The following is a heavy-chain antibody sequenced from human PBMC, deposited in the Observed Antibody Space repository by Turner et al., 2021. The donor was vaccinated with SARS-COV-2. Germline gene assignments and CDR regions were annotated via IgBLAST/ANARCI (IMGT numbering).Heavy chain of an antibody. D-gene: IGHD3-10*01. CDR2: IYYSGST. J-gene: IGHJ6*02. CDR1: GCSISSSNYY. CDR3: ARLLNPGSYYYYYYGMDV. V-gene: IGHV4-39*01. Sequence: QLQLQESGPGLVKPSATLSPTCTVSGCSISSSNYYWGWIRQPPGKGLGWIGSIYYSGSTYYNPSLKSRVTISVDTSKNQFSLKLSSVTAADTAVYYCARLLNPGSYYYYYYGMDVWGQGTTVTVSS.